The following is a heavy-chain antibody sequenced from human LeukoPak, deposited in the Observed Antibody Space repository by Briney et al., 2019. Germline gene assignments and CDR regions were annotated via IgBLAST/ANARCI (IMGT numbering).Heavy chain of an antibody. D-gene: IGHD3-22*01. CDR2: IGIAGDT. V-gene: IGHV3-13*01. CDR1: GFTFSSYD. CDR3: ARAISTGADAFDI. J-gene: IGHJ3*02. Sequence: PGGSLRLSCAASGFTFSSYDMHWVRHATGKRLEWVSAIGIAGDTYYPVSVKGRFTISRDNAKNSLYLQMTSLTAGDTAVYYCARAISTGADAFDIWGQGTMVTVSS.